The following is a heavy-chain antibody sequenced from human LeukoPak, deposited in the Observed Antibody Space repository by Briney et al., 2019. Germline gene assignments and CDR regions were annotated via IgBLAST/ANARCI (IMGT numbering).Heavy chain of an antibody. J-gene: IGHJ4*02. CDR1: GGSISSYY. CDR3: ARSYSSDWYDY. D-gene: IGHD6-19*01. V-gene: IGHV4-59*08. Sequence: SETLSLTCTVSGGSISSYYWSWIRQPPGKRLEYIGYIYYSGSTNYNPSLKSRVTISVDTSKNQFSLKLSSVTAADTAVYYCARSYSSDWYDYWGQGTLATVSS. CDR2: IYYSGST.